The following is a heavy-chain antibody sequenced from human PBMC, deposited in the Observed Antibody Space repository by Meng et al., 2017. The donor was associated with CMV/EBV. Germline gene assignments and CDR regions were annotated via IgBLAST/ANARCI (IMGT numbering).Heavy chain of an antibody. J-gene: IGHJ6*02. CDR1: GYTFTSYY. V-gene: IGHV1-46*01. CDR2: INPSGGST. D-gene: IGHD2-2*02. Sequence: ASVKVSCKASGYTFTSYYMHWVRQAPGQGLEWMGIINPSGGSTSYAQKFQGRVTMTRDTSTSTVYMELSSLRSEDTAMYYCAREGICSSTSCYTYYYYGMDVWGQGTTVTVSS. CDR3: AREGICSSTSCYTYYYYGMDV.